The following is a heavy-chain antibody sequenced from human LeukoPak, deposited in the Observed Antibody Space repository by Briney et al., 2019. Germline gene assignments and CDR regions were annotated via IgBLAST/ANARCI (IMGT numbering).Heavy chain of an antibody. Sequence: GGSLRLSCAASGFTFSSYSMNWVRQAPGKGLEWVSYISSSSSTIYYADSVKGRFTISRDNAKNSLYLQMNSLRAEDTAVYYCARDAPPYYYDSSGYPDAFDIWGQGTMATVSS. CDR1: GFTFSSYS. V-gene: IGHV3-48*01. D-gene: IGHD3-22*01. CDR3: ARDAPPYYYDSSGYPDAFDI. CDR2: ISSSSSTI. J-gene: IGHJ3*02.